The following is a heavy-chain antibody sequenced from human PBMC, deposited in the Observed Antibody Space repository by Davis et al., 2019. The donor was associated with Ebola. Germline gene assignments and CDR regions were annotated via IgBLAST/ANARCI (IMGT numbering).Heavy chain of an antibody. J-gene: IGHJ6*02. CDR1: GFTFSSYD. CDR3: ARDSFNYYYYGMDV. V-gene: IGHV3-13*01. Sequence: GESLKISCAASGFTFSSYDMHWVRQATGKGLEWVSAIGTAGDTYYPGSVKGRFTISRENAKNSLYLQMNSLRAEDTAVYYCARDSFNYYYYGMDVWGQGTTVTVSS. CDR2: IGTAGDT.